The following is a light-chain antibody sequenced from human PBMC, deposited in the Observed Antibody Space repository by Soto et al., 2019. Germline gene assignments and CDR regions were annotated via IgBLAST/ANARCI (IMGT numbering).Light chain of an antibody. Sequence: EMVMTQSPATLSVSPGERATLSCRASQSVSSNLAWYQQKLGQAPRLLIYGASTRTTGFPARFSGSGCGTEFTVTISNLHDEDFAVYYCMQYINWPQYTFGQGTKLEIK. J-gene: IGKJ2*01. CDR1: QSVSSN. CDR3: MQYINWPQYT. V-gene: IGKV3-15*01. CDR2: GAS.